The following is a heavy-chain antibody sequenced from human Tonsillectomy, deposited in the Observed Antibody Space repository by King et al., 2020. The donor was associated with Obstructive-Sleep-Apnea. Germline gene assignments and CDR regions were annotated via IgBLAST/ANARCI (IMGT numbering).Heavy chain of an antibody. D-gene: IGHD4/OR15-4a*01. Sequence: VQLVESGGGLVKPGGSLRLSCAASGFTFSDYYMSWIRQAPGKGLAWVSYISSTGRTIYYSDSVKCRFTISRDNAKNSLYLQMNSLRADDTAVYYCARETSEVPGDYWGQGTLVTVSS. CDR2: ISSTGRTI. V-gene: IGHV3-11*01. J-gene: IGHJ4*02. CDR1: GFTFSDYY. CDR3: ARETSEVPGDY.